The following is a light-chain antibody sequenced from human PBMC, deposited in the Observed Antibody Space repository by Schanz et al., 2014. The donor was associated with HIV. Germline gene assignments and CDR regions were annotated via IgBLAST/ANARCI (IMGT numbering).Light chain of an antibody. CDR3: CSYAGSYTVWV. CDR1: ISDIGAYNY. Sequence: QSALTQPPSASGSPGQSVTISCFGTISDIGAYNYLSWYQQHPGNAPKLIIYEVIKRPSGVPDRFSASKSGNTASLTISGLQAEDEADYYCCSYAGSYTVWVFGGGTKLTVL. CDR2: EVI. V-gene: IGLV2-11*01. J-gene: IGLJ3*02.